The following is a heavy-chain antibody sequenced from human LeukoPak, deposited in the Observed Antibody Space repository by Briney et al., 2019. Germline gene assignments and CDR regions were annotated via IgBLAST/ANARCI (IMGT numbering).Heavy chain of an antibody. CDR3: ARGPTGYSSSSLYFDY. J-gene: IGHJ4*02. Sequence: PSETLSLTCNVSGYSISSGYYWGWLRQPPGKGLEWIGRIYHSGSTYYNASLKSRVTISVDTSKNQISLKLISVTAADTAVYYCARGPTGYSSSSLYFDYCGQGTLVTVSS. CDR2: IYHSGST. V-gene: IGHV4-38-2*02. CDR1: GYSISSGYY. D-gene: IGHD6-6*01.